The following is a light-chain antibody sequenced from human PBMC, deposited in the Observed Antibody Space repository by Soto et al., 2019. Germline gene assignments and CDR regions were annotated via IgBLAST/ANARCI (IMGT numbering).Light chain of an antibody. J-gene: IGKJ4*01. V-gene: IGKV3-20*01. CDR1: QRLSSSY. CDR2: GAS. Sequence: IVLTQSPGTLSLSPGQRATLSCRASQRLSSSYLAWYQQRAGQAPRLLIYGASTRATGIPDRFSGGGSGTDFTLTISRLEPEDFAVYYCQHYETSLLTFGGGTKV. CDR3: QHYETSLLT.